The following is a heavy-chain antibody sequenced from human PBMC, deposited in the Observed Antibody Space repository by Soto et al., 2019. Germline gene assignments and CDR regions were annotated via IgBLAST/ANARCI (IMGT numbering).Heavy chain of an antibody. CDR2: IYYSGST. Sequence: LSLPCTVSGGSLSSSSYYWGWIRQPPGKGLEWIGSIYYSGSTYYNPSLKSRVAISVDTSKNQFSLKLSSVTAADTAVYYCASGGELLNTYYYGMDVWGQGTTVTVSS. V-gene: IGHV4-39*01. J-gene: IGHJ6*02. CDR3: ASGGELLNTYYYGMDV. D-gene: IGHD3-10*01. CDR1: GGSLSSSSYY.